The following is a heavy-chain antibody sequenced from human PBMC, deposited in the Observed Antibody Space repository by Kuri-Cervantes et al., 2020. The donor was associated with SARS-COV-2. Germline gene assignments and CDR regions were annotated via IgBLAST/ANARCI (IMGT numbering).Heavy chain of an antibody. Sequence: GGSLRLSCAASGFTFSSYSMNWVRQAPGKGLEWVSSISSSSSYIYYADSVKGRFTISRDNAKNSLYLQMNSLRAEDTAVYYCAKDMGTIFGVVIGSGYGMDVWGQGTTVTVSS. CDR3: AKDMGTIFGVVIGSGYGMDV. D-gene: IGHD3-3*01. CDR2: ISSSSSYI. CDR1: GFTFSSYS. V-gene: IGHV3-21*01. J-gene: IGHJ6*02.